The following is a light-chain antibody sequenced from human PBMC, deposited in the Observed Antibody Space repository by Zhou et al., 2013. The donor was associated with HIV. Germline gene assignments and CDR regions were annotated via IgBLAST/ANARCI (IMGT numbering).Light chain of an antibody. V-gene: IGKV3D-15*01. Sequence: EIVMTQSPGTLSVSPGERAILYCRASQSVSKNLAWYRHIPGQAPRLLIYGASTRATGIPARFSGSGSETEFTLTINSLQSGDFALYYCQQYDTWPSFGQGTKLQIK. CDR2: GAS. CDR1: QSVSKN. CDR3: QQYDTWPS. J-gene: IGKJ2*01.